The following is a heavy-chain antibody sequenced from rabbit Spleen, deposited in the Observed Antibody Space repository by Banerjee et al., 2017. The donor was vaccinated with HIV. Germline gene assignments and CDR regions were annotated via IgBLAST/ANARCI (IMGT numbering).Heavy chain of an antibody. CDR2: IYAGSSGNT. V-gene: IGHV1S40*01. CDR3: ARDAGTSFSTYGMDL. J-gene: IGHJ6*01. CDR1: GFSFNSGYD. D-gene: IGHD8-1*01. Sequence: QSLEESGGGLVKPGASLTLTCKASGFSFNSGYDMCWVRQAPGKGLEWIACIYAGSSGNTYSATWAKGRFTISKTSSTTVTLQMTSLTAADTATYFCARDAGTSFSTYGMDLWGQGTWSPS.